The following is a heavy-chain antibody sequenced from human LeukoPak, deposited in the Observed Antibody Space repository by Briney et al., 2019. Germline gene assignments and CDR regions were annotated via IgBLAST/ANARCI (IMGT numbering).Heavy chain of an antibody. Sequence: GRSLRLSCEASGFTFSNYGIHWVRQTPGKGLEWVAAISSDGVEKHYADSVKGRFTIPRDNSKSTLYLQMNSLRAEDTALYYCAREGHYDILTGYSPVEYYFYYMDVWGKGTTVTVSS. CDR2: ISSDGVEK. CDR1: GFTFSNYG. CDR3: AREGHYDILTGYSPVEYYFYYMDV. J-gene: IGHJ6*03. D-gene: IGHD3-9*01. V-gene: IGHV3-30*04.